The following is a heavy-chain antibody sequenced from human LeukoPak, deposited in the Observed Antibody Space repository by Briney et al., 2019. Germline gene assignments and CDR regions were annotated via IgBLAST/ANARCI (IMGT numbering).Heavy chain of an antibody. Sequence: GGSLRLSCAASGFTFSSYGMHWVRQAPGKGLEWVAFIRYDGSNKYYADSVKGRFTISRDNAKNSLYLQMNSLRAEDTAVYYCARDWVRGVMRYYYYGMDVWGQGTTVTVSS. CDR2: IRYDGSNK. V-gene: IGHV3-30*02. D-gene: IGHD3-10*01. CDR1: GFTFSSYG. J-gene: IGHJ6*02. CDR3: ARDWVRGVMRYYYYGMDV.